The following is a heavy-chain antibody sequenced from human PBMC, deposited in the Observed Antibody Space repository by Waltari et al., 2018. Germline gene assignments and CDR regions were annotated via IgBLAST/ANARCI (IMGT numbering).Heavy chain of an antibody. V-gene: IGHV1-69*01. Sequence: QVQVVQSGAEVKRPGSSVKVSCKASGGSFSTSAMSWVRQAPGQGLEWMGGLTPVFNTPTYARNLQGRVSITADESTETVYMELRSLTSDDTSLYYCARAVTVKEYFPYWGQGTLVVVSS. J-gene: IGHJ1*01. D-gene: IGHD6-19*01. CDR3: ARAVTVKEYFPY. CDR1: GGSFSTSA. CDR2: LTPVFNTP.